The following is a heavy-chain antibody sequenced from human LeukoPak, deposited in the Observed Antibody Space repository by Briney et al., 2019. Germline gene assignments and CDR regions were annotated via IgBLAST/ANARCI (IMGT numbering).Heavy chain of an antibody. J-gene: IGHJ5*02. V-gene: IGHV3-23*01. CDR3: AKGDGYNYDNWFDP. CDR1: GFTFSSYA. Sequence: PWGSLRLSCAASGFTFSSYALSWVRQAPGKGLEWVSGISGSGGSTYYADAVKGRFSISRDNSKNTLYLQMNSLRAEDTAVYYCAKGDGYNYDNWFDPWGQGTLVTVSS. CDR2: ISGSGGST. D-gene: IGHD5-24*01.